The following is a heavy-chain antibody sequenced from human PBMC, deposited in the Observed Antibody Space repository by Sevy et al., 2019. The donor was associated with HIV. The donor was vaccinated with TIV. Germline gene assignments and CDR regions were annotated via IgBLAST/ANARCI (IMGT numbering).Heavy chain of an antibody. V-gene: IGHV4-59*13. CDR1: GGSISSYY. D-gene: IGHD6-19*01. CDR3: SRGAAGSGWSYFDY. Sequence: SETLSLTCTVSGGSISSYYWSWIRQPPGKGLERIGYIYYSGSTNYNPSLKSRVTISVDTSKNQFSLKLSSVTAADTAVYYCSRGAAGSGWSYFDYWGQGTLVTVSS. J-gene: IGHJ4*02. CDR2: IYYSGST.